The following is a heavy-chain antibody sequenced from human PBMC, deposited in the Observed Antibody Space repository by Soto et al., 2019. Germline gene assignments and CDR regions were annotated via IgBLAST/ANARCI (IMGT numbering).Heavy chain of an antibody. V-gene: IGHV3-30-3*01. Sequence: QVQLVESGGGVVQPGRSLRLSCAASGFTFSSYTMHWVRQAPGKGQEWVAVISYDGSNKYYADSVKGRFTISRDNSKNTLYLQMNSLRAEDTAVYYCARDGEGYCISTSCWGGNYFDYWGQGTLVTVSS. CDR2: ISYDGSNK. CDR3: ARDGEGYCISTSCWGGNYFDY. D-gene: IGHD2-2*01. CDR1: GFTFSSYT. J-gene: IGHJ4*02.